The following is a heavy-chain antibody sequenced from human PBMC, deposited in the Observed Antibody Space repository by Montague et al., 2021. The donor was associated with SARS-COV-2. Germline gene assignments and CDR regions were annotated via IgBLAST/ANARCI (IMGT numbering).Heavy chain of an antibody. CDR3: AHRRLHTGSFDY. CDR2: IYWDDDK. V-gene: IGHV2-5*02. Sequence: PALVKPTQTLTLTCTFSGFSLSTSGVGVGWTRQPPGKALEWLALIYWDDDKRYSPSLKSRLTITKDTSKNQVVLTVTNMDPVDTATYYCAHRRLHTGSFDYWGQGALVTDSS. D-gene: IGHD1-26*01. J-gene: IGHJ4*02. CDR1: GFSLSTSGVG.